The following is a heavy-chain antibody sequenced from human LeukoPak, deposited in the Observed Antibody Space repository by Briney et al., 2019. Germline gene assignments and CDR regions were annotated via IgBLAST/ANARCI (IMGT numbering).Heavy chain of an antibody. J-gene: IGHJ4*02. CDR3: ARRIQLWLWEHGTHEPAYYFDY. D-gene: IGHD5-18*01. CDR2: IYHSGST. CDR1: GYSISSGYY. V-gene: IGHV4-38-2*02. Sequence: PSETLSLTCTVSGYSISSGYYWGWIRPPPGKGLEWIGSIYHSGSTYYNPSLKSRVTISVDTSKNQFSLKLSSVTAADTAVYYCARRIQLWLWEHGTHEPAYYFDYWGQGTLVTVSS.